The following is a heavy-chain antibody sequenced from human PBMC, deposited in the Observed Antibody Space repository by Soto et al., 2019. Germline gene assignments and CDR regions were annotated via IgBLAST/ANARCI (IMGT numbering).Heavy chain of an antibody. CDR3: SRHSTSAPKDY. D-gene: IGHD3-10*01. V-gene: IGHV5-51*01. CDR2: NYRGKSNT. Sequence: GESLKICCKGAGYSFTTYWIAWGRRKGGEGMGWMGINYRGKSNTRYSPSMEGNATITANNSISTAFLQWNSLKASDNDIYYCSRHSTSAPKDYWGQGTLVTVSS. J-gene: IGHJ4*01. CDR1: GYSFTTYW.